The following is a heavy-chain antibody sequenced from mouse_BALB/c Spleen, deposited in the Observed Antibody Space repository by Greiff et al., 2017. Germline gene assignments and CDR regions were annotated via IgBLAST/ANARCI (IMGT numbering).Heavy chain of an antibody. V-gene: IGHV1-4*02. CDR1: GYTFTSYT. CDR3: ARILRLYFDY. CDR2: INPSSGYT. Sequence: QVQLKESAADLARPGASVKMSCKASGYTFTSYTMHWVKQRPGQGLEWIGYINPSSGYTEYNQKFKDKTTLTADKSSSTAYMQLSSLTSEDSAVYYCARILRLYFDYWGLGTTLTVSS. J-gene: IGHJ2*01. D-gene: IGHD1-2*01.